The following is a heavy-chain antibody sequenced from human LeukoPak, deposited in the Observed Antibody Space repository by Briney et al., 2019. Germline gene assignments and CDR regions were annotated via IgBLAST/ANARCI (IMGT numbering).Heavy chain of an antibody. CDR1: GFAFSSYA. J-gene: IGHJ3*02. CDR2: ISYDGSNK. D-gene: IGHD2-21*02. CDR3: ARDEVVTAIYDAFDI. V-gene: IGHV3-30-3*01. Sequence: GGSLRLSCAASGFAFSSYAMHWVRLAPGKGLEWVAVISYDGSNKYYADSVKGRFTISRDNAKNSLYLQMNSLRAEDTAVYYCARDEVVTAIYDAFDIWGQGTMVTVSS.